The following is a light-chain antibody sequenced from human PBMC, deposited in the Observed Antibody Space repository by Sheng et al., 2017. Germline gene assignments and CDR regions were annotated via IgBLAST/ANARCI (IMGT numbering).Light chain of an antibody. CDR3: QQSYSTPQLT. V-gene: IGKV1-39*01. Sequence: DIQMTQSPSSLSASVGDRVTITCRASQSISSYLNWYQQKPGKAPKLLIYAASSLQSGVPSRFSGSGSGTDFTLTISSLQPEDFATYYCQQSYSTPQLTFGRRDQGG. CDR1: QSISSY. J-gene: IGKJ4*01. CDR2: AAS.